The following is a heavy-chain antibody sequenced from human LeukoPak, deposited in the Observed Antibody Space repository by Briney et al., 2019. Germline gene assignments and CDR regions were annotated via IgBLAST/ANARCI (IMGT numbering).Heavy chain of an antibody. CDR1: GGSISSYY. Sequence: PSETLSLTCTVSGGSISSYYWGWIRQPPGKGLEWIGYIYYSGSTNYNPSLKSRVTISVDTSKNQFSLKLSSVTAADTAVYYCARGDYGDYSAPFNWYFDLWGRGTLVTVSS. D-gene: IGHD4-17*01. V-gene: IGHV4-59*01. J-gene: IGHJ2*01. CDR3: ARGDYGDYSAPFNWYFDL. CDR2: IYYSGST.